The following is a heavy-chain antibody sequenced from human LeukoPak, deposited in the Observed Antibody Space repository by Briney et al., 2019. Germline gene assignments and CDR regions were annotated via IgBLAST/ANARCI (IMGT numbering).Heavy chain of an antibody. CDR2: IIPIFGTA. Sequence: GSSVKVSCKASGGTFSSYAISWVRQAPGQGLEWMGRIIPIFGTANYAQKFQGRVTITTDESTSTAYMELSSLRAEDTAVYYCASAIVVVTAIPGWFDPWGQGTLVTVSS. D-gene: IGHD2-21*02. J-gene: IGHJ5*02. CDR3: ASAIVVVTAIPGWFDP. CDR1: GGTFSSYA. V-gene: IGHV1-69*05.